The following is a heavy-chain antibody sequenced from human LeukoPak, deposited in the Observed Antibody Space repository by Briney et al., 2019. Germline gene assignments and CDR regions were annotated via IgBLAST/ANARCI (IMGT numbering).Heavy chain of an antibody. CDR1: GFTPRTYE. V-gene: IGHV3-48*03. CDR2: ISSSGGTI. J-gene: IGHJ5*01. Sequence: GGTLRLSSAASGFTPRTYEMNGVRQAPGKGLEWVSYISSSGGTIYYAESVKGRLTISRDNAKSSLYLQMNRLRAEDTAVYYCARGWFDYWGEGTLVTVSS. CDR3: ARGWFDY.